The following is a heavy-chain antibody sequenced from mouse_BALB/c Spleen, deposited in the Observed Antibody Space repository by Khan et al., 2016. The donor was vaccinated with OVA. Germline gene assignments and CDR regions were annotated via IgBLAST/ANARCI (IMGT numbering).Heavy chain of an antibody. D-gene: IGHD1-1*01. V-gene: IGHV1-7*01. CDR1: GYTFTTYW. J-gene: IGHJ3*01. Sequence: QIQLVQSGAELAKPGASVKMSCTASGYTFTTYWIHWIKQRPGQGLEWIGYINPSTGYTEYNKNFKDKATLTADESSSTAYLQLNSLTSADSAVNYYARRGFYCHFADWGQGTLVTVSA. CDR2: INPSTGYT. CDR3: ARRGFYCHFAD.